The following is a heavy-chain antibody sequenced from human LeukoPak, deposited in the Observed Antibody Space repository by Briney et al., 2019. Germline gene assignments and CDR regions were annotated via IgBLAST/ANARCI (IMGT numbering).Heavy chain of an antibody. D-gene: IGHD6-19*01. V-gene: IGHV3-64D*09. CDR3: VKARLAVAVYFSS. J-gene: IGHJ5*02. Sequence: GGALRLSCSASGLSFSNYAMHWVRPAPGEGLEYVSAISSNGGSTYYADSVKGRFTISRDNSKNTLYLQMSSLRAEHTTIYYCVKARLAVAVYFSSWGQGTPVTVSS. CDR1: GLSFSNYA. CDR2: ISSNGGST.